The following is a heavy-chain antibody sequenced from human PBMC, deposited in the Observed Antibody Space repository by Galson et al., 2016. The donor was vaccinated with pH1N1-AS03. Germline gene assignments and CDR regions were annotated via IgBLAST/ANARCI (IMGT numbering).Heavy chain of an antibody. J-gene: IGHJ6*02. CDR2: TYYRSRWYN. D-gene: IGHD5/OR15-5a*01. Sequence: CAISGDSVSSNSVAWNWIRQSPSRGLEWLGRTYYRSRWYNDYALSVKSRITINPDTSKNQFSPHLNSVTSEDTAVYYCARGRSSAMDVWGQGTTVTVSS. CDR1: GDSVSSNSVA. CDR3: ARGRSSAMDV. V-gene: IGHV6-1*01.